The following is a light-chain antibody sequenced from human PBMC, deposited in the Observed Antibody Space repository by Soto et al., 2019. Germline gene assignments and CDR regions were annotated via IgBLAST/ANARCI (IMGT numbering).Light chain of an antibody. CDR2: GAS. CDR1: QSVSSN. Sequence: EIVMTQSPATLSVSPGERTTLSCRASQSVSSNLAWYQQKPGQAPMLLIYGASTRSTGIPARFSGSGSGTELTLTISSLQAEDFAVYYCQQYNIWPLTFGQGTRLES. CDR3: QQYNIWPLT. V-gene: IGKV3-15*01. J-gene: IGKJ5*01.